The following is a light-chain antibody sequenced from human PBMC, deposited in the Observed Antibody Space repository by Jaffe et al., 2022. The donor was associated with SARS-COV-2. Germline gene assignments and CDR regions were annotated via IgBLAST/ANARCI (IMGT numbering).Light chain of an antibody. CDR3: QQYNDWPWT. Sequence: EMVMTQSPGTLSVSPGQRVTLSCRASQSVGSNLAWYQQKPGQVPRLLIYGASTRATGFPARFSGSGSGTEFILTISSLQSEDSAVYYCQQYNDWPWTFGPGTKVEIK. CDR2: GAS. J-gene: IGKJ1*01. CDR1: QSVGSN. V-gene: IGKV3-15*01.